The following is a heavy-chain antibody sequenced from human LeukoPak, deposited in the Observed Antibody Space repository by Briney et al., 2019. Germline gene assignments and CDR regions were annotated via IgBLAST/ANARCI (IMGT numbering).Heavy chain of an antibody. CDR3: ARELSDGVVTNNNWFDP. D-gene: IGHD3-3*01. Sequence: ASVKVSCKASGYTFTSYGISWVRQAPGQGLEGMGWISAYNGNTNYAQKLQGRVTMTTDTSTSTAYMELRSLRSDDTAVYYCARELSDGVVTNNNWFDPWGQGTLVTVSS. J-gene: IGHJ5*02. CDR2: ISAYNGNT. V-gene: IGHV1-18*01. CDR1: GYTFTSYG.